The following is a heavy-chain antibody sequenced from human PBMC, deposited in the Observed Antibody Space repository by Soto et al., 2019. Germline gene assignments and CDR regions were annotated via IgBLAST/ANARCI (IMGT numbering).Heavy chain of an antibody. CDR3: ARAMTTLQFAYYYYGMDV. V-gene: IGHV4-30-4*01. D-gene: IGHD4-17*01. Sequence: SETLSLTCTVSGGSISSGDYYWSWIRQPPGKGLEWIGYIYYSGSTYYNPSLKSRVTISVDTSKNQFSLKLSSVTAADTAVYYCARAMTTLQFAYYYYGMDVWGQGTTVTVSS. CDR1: GGSISSGDYY. CDR2: IYYSGST. J-gene: IGHJ6*02.